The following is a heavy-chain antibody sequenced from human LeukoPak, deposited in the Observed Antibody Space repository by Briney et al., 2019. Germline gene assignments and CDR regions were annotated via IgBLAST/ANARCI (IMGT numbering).Heavy chain of an antibody. V-gene: IGHV2-5*02. CDR2: IYWDDVK. Sequence: SGPTLMHPTPTLTLTGTFSGFSLNTNGVGVGWNRQPPGKALEWLALIYWDDVKRYKPSLNSRLTITKDTSKNQVVLTMTNMDPVDTATYYCAQSGRYFDLYHYCGQGTLVTVSS. J-gene: IGHJ4*02. CDR3: AQSGRYFDLYHY. CDR1: GFSLNTNGVG. D-gene: IGHD2-21*01.